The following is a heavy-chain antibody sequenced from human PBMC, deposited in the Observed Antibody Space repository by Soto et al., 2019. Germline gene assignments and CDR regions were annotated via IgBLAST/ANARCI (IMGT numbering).Heavy chain of an antibody. V-gene: IGHV1-18*01. CDR2: ISAYNGNT. Sequence: ASVKVSCKASGYTFTSYGISWVRQAPGQGLEWVGWISAYNGNTNYAQKFQERVTITRDMSTSTAYMELSSLRSEDTAVYYCAADQMDYDILTGYYRYAFDIWGQGTMVTVSS. CDR3: AADQMDYDILTGYYRYAFDI. J-gene: IGHJ3*02. CDR1: GYTFTSYG. D-gene: IGHD3-9*01.